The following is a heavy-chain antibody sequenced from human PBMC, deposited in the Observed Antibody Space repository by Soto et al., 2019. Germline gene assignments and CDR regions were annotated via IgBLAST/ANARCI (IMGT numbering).Heavy chain of an antibody. CDR1: GASISINW. D-gene: IGHD4-17*01. Sequence: QVQLQESGPGLVRPSGTLSLTCAVSGASISINWWSWVRQPPGKGLEWIGEIYHSGSTNYNPSLKSRVTRSVDKSKNQLSLKLSSVTAADTAVYYCARGLDYGDYRSYWYFDLWGRGTLVTVSS. J-gene: IGHJ2*01. CDR3: ARGLDYGDYRSYWYFDL. CDR2: IYHSGST. V-gene: IGHV4-4*02.